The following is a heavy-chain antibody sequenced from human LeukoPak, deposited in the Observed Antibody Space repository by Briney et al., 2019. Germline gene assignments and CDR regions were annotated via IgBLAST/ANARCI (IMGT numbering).Heavy chain of an antibody. J-gene: IGHJ4*02. CDR3: ARYFNVYFDY. CDR1: GGSISRYY. CDR2: IYYSGST. Sequence: PSETLSLTCTVSGGSISRYYWSWIRQPPGKGLEWIGYIYYSGSTNYNPSLKSRVTISVDTSKKHFSLKLSSVTAADTAVYYCARYFNVYFDYWGQGTLVTVSS. D-gene: IGHD2/OR15-2a*01. V-gene: IGHV4-59*01.